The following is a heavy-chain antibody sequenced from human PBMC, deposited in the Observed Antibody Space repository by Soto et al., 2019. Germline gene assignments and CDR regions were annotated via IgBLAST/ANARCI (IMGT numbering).Heavy chain of an antibody. V-gene: IGHV3-9*01. J-gene: IGHJ4*02. D-gene: IGHD3-3*01. CDR2: INWNSGRI. Sequence: EVQLVESGGGLVQPGGSLRLSCAASGFNFNNYAMHWVRQAPGKGLEWVSGINWNSGRIVYADSVKGRFTISRDNAKSSLYLQMNSLRGEDTAFYYCVRGGNPYCGFWSDYWGQGTLVTVSS. CDR1: GFNFNNYA. CDR3: VRGGNPYCGFWSDY.